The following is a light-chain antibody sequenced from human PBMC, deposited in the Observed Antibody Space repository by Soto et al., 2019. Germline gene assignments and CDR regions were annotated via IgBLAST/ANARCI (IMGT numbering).Light chain of an antibody. CDR1: QTISSW. J-gene: IGKJ1*01. CDR2: DVS. CDR3: QQYNTFWT. Sequence: DIQMTQSPSTLSASVGDRVTITFRASQTISSWLAWYQQKPGKAPKLLIYDVSTLGSGVPSRFSGSGSGTDFTLTISSLQPDDFATYYCQQYNTFWTFGQGTKVDI. V-gene: IGKV1-5*01.